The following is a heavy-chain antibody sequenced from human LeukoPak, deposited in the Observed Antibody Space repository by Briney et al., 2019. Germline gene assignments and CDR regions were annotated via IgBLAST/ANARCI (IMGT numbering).Heavy chain of an antibody. Sequence: GGSLRLSCAASGFTFDDYAMHWVRQAPGKGLEGVSGISWNSGSIGYADSVKGRFTISRDNAKNSLYLQMNSLRAEDMALYYCAGGSGSYYGFDYWGQGTLVTVSS. V-gene: IGHV3-9*03. D-gene: IGHD1-26*01. CDR1: GFTFDDYA. CDR2: ISWNSGSI. CDR3: AGGSGSYYGFDY. J-gene: IGHJ4*02.